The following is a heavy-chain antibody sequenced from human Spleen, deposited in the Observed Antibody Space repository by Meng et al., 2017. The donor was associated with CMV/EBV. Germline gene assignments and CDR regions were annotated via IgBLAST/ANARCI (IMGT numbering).Heavy chain of an antibody. J-gene: IGHJ5*02. V-gene: IGHV4-30-4*01. D-gene: IGHD4-17*01. CDR2: IYYSGST. CDR1: GGSISSGDYY. Sequence: VQLQESRPGLVQPSQTLSLTCTVSGGSISSGDYYWSWIRQPPGKGLEWIGYIYYSGSTYSNASLKSRVTISIDRSKNQFSLKLSSVTAADTAVYYCARDRKHYGERGWFDPWGQGTLVTVSS. CDR3: ARDRKHYGERGWFDP.